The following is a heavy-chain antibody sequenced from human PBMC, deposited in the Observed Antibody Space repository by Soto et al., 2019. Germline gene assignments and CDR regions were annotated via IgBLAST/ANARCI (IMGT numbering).Heavy chain of an antibody. CDR3: AKDGHSSGDDAFDI. J-gene: IGHJ3*02. D-gene: IGHD6-19*01. CDR2: ISGSGASS. Sequence: EVQLLESGGGLVQPGGSLRLSCAASGFTFSSYAMNWVRQAPGKGLEWVSVISGSGASSDYADSVKGRFTISRDNSKTTLYLQMNSLRAEDTAVYYWAKDGHSSGDDAFDIWGQGTMVTVSS. V-gene: IGHV3-23*01. CDR1: GFTFSSYA.